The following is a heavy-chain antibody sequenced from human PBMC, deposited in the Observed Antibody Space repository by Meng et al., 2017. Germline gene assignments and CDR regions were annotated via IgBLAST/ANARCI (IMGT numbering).Heavy chain of an antibody. V-gene: IGHV1-3*01. CDR3: ARAIAVSGTGRFDY. Sequence: QVQLVQSWAWVKKPGASVKVSCKASGLTFTTYAIHWVRQAPGQRLEWMGWINAGNSDTKYSQKLQGRVTITRDTSASTVYMEVSSLRSEDTGVYYCARAIAVSGTGRFDYWGQGTLVTVSS. CDR1: GLTFTTYA. CDR2: INAGNSDT. D-gene: IGHD6-19*01. J-gene: IGHJ4*02.